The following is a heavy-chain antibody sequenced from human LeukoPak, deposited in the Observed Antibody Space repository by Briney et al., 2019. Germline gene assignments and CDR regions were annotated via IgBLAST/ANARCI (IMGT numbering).Heavy chain of an antibody. V-gene: IGHV3-30-3*01. D-gene: IGHD3-3*01. Sequence: PGGSLRLSCAASGFTFSSYAMHWVRQAPGKGLQWVAVISYDGSNKYYADSVKGRFTISRDDSKNTLYLQMNSLRAEDTAVYYCARDRSLFPIFGVAADAFDIWGQGTMVTVSS. CDR1: GFTFSSYA. J-gene: IGHJ3*02. CDR2: ISYDGSNK. CDR3: ARDRSLFPIFGVAADAFDI.